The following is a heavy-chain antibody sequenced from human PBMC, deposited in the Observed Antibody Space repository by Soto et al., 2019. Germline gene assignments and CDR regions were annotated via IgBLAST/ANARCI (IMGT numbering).Heavy chain of an antibody. CDR1: GGSISGSSYY. J-gene: IGHJ6*02. Sequence: PSETLSLTCAVSGGSISGSSYYWGWVRQPPGEGLEWIGSIYYSGSTNYNPSLKSRVTISVDTSKNQFSLKLSSVTAADTAVYYCARGHLTMVRAQVNYYYGMDVWGQGTTVTVSS. CDR2: IYYSGST. D-gene: IGHD3-10*01. CDR3: ARGHLTMVRAQVNYYYGMDV. V-gene: IGHV4-39*07.